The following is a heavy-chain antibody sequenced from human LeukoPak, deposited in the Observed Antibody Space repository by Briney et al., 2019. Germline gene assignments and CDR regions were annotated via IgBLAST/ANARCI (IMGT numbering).Heavy chain of an antibody. V-gene: IGHV3-23*01. CDR2: ISGSGGST. CDR1: GFTFSSYA. CDR3: AKVGFYDILTGFYPDY. D-gene: IGHD3-9*01. J-gene: IGHJ4*02. Sequence: RPGGSLRLSCAASGFTFSSYAMSWVRQAPGKGLEWVSAISGSGGSTYYADSVKGRFTISRDNSKNTLYLQMNSLRAEDTAVYYCAKVGFYDILTGFYPDYWGQGTLVTVSS.